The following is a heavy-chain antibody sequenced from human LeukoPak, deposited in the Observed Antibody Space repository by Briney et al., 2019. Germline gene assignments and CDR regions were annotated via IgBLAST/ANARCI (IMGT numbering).Heavy chain of an antibody. D-gene: IGHD4-17*01. V-gene: IGHV3-23*01. Sequence: GGSLRLSCAASGFTFSSYAVSWVRQAPGKGLEWVSAISGRGGSTYYADSVKGRFTISRDNSKNTLYLQMNSLRAEDTAVYYCAKGDGDYAYYSYGMDVWGQGTTVTVSS. J-gene: IGHJ6*02. CDR2: ISGRGGST. CDR1: GFTFSSYA. CDR3: AKGDGDYAYYSYGMDV.